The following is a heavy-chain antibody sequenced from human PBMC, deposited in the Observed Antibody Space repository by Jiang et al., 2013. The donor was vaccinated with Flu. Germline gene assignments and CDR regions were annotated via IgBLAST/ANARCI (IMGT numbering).Heavy chain of an antibody. D-gene: IGHD2-15*01. CDR1: GGTFSTYA. J-gene: IGHJ6*02. V-gene: IGHV1-69*01. CDR3: AVGDCSGGRCYLTYYYHYDMDV. CDR2: IIPSFGTV. Sequence: SGAEVKKPGSSVKVSCKASGGTFSTYAISWVRQAPGQGLEWMGGIIPSFGTVKYAQNFQGRVTITADESTSTAYMELSSLRSEDTAVYYCAVGDCSGGRCYLTYYYHYDMDVWGQGTTVTV.